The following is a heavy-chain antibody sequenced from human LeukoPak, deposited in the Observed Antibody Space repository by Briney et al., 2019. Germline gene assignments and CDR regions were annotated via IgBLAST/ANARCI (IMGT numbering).Heavy chain of an antibody. CDR1: GFTFSSYD. Sequence: GGSLRLSCAASGFTFSSYDMHWVHQATGKGLEWVSAIGTAGDTYYPGSVKGRFTISRENAKNSLYLQMNSLRAGDTAVYYCARESLQDAFDIWGQGTMVTVSS. CDR3: ARESLQDAFDI. CDR2: IGTAGDT. V-gene: IGHV3-13*01. J-gene: IGHJ3*02.